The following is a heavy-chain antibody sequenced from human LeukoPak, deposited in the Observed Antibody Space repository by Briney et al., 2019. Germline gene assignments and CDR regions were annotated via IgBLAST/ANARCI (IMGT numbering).Heavy chain of an antibody. Sequence: ASVKVSCKASGGTFSSYAISWVRQAPGQGLEWMGRIIPILGIANYAQKFQGRVTITADKSTSTAYMELSSLRSEDTAVYYCARDLYSSGWYGRFRPFDYWGQGTLVTVSS. D-gene: IGHD6-13*01. CDR1: GGTFSSYA. J-gene: IGHJ4*02. V-gene: IGHV1-69*04. CDR2: IIPILGIA. CDR3: ARDLYSSGWYGRFRPFDY.